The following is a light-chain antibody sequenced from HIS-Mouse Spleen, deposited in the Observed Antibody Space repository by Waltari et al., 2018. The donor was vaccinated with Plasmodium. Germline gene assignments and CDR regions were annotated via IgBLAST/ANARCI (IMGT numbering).Light chain of an antibody. V-gene: IGKV1-39*01. J-gene: IGKJ2*01. CDR2: AAS. CDR3: QQSHT. CDR1: QSISSY. Sequence: DIQMTQSPSSLSASVGDRVTITCRASQSISSYLNWYQQKPWKAPKLLIYAASSLQSGVPSRFSGSGSGTDFTLTISSLQPEDFATYYCQQSHTFGQGTKLEIK.